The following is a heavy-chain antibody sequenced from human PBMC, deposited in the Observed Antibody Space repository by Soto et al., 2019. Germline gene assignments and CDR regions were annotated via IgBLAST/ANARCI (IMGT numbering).Heavy chain of an antibody. V-gene: IGHV4-59*01. D-gene: IGHD4-4*01. Sequence: SETLSLTCTVSGGSISSYYWSWIRQPPGKGLEWIGYIYYSGSTNYNPSLKSRVTISVDTSKNQFSLKLSSVTAEDTAVYYCAKIMTTVTKALDYYGMDVWGQGTTVTVSS. J-gene: IGHJ6*02. CDR2: IYYSGST. CDR1: GGSISSYY. CDR3: AKIMTTVTKALDYYGMDV.